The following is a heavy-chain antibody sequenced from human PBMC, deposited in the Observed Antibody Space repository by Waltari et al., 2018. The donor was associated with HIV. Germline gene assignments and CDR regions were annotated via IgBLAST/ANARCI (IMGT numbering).Heavy chain of an antibody. CDR3: ARPYSSSWYYFDY. V-gene: IGHV4-39*01. J-gene: IGHJ4*02. Sequence: QLQLQESGPGLVKPSETLSLICTVSGGSISSSSYYWGWIRQPPGKGLEWIGSIYYSGSTYYNLSLKSRVTISGDTSKNQVSLKLSSVTAADTAVYDCARPYSSSWYYFDYWGQGTLVTVSS. CDR1: GGSISSSSYY. CDR2: IYYSGST. D-gene: IGHD6-13*01.